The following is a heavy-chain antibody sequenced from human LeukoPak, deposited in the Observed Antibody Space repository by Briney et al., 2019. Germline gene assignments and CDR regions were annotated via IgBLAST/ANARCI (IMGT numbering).Heavy chain of an antibody. V-gene: IGHV1-69*06. CDR2: IIPIFGTA. CDR1: GGAFSSYA. D-gene: IGHD5-24*01. Sequence: ASVKVSCKASGGAFSSYAISWGRQAPGQGLEWMGGIIPIFGTANYAQKFQGRVTITADKSTSTAYMELSSLRSEDTAVYYCARMVLDGSAKYFDYWGQGTLVTVSS. J-gene: IGHJ4*02. CDR3: ARMVLDGSAKYFDY.